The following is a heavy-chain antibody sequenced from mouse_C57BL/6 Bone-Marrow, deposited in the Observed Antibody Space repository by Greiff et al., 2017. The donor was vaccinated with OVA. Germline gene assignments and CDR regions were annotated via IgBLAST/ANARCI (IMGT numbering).Heavy chain of an antibody. CDR1: GYTFTNYW. V-gene: IGHV1-59*01. CDR3: AHYGSRLYLHY. Sequence: VQLQPSGAELVRPGTSVKLSCKASGYTFTNYWMHWVKQRPGQGLEWIGVIAPSDSYINYNQKFKGRATLTVDTSSSTAYMHLSSLTSEDSAVYYCAHYGSRLYLHYWDQGTARTVTS. CDR2: IAPSDSYI. J-gene: IGHJ2*01. D-gene: IGHD1-1*01.